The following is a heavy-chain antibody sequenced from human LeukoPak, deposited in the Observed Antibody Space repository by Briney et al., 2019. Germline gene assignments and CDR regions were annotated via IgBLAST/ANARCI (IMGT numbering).Heavy chain of an antibody. V-gene: IGHV4-39*01. Sequence: PSETLSLTCTVSGVSISSSNSYWGWIRQPPGKGLEWIGSIYYSGNTYYNASLKSQVSISIDTSKNQFSLRLTSVTAADTAVYYCARRVGWYLRGYFDYWGQGTLVTVSS. D-gene: IGHD6-19*01. CDR3: ARRVGWYLRGYFDY. CDR1: GVSISSSNSY. CDR2: IYYSGNT. J-gene: IGHJ4*02.